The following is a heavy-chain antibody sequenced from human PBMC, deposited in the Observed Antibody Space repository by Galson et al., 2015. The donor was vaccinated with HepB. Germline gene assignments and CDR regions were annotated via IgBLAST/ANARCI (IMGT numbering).Heavy chain of an antibody. D-gene: IGHD2-15*01. CDR2: ISAYNGKT. V-gene: IGHV1-18*04. Sequence: SVKVSCKASGYSLTSYGFSWVRQAPGQGLEWMGWISAYNGKTNYVQKLQGRVTMTRDTSTSTAYMELRSLRSDDTAVYYCARALGYRSGSNCYTSYFDYWGQGTLVTVSS. J-gene: IGHJ4*02. CDR1: GYSLTSYG. CDR3: ARALGYRSGSNCYTSYFDY.